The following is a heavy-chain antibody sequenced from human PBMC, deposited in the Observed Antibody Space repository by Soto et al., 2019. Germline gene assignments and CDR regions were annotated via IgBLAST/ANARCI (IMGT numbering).Heavy chain of an antibody. V-gene: IGHV3-30*18. CDR1: GFTFSSYG. J-gene: IGHJ4*02. Sequence: QVQLVESGGGVVQPGRSLRLSCAASGFTFSSYGMHWVRQAPGKGLEWVAVISYDGSNKYYADSVKGRFTISRDNSKNPRYLQMNSLRAEDTAVYYCAKDGDIVVVPAAMFFDYWGQGTLVTVSS. CDR3: AKDGDIVVVPAAMFFDY. CDR2: ISYDGSNK. D-gene: IGHD2-2*01.